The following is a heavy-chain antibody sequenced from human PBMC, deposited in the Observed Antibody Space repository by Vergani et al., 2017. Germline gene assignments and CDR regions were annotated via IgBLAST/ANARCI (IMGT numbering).Heavy chain of an antibody. CDR1: GYTFTGYY. V-gene: IGHV1-2*02. Sequence: QVQLVQSGAEVQKPGASVKVSCKASGYTFTGYYMHWVRQAPGQGLDWMGWINPNSGGTNYAQKFQGRVTMTRDTSISTAYMELSRLRSDDTAVYFCARDRCSGGSGYSESAANYGMDVWGQGTTVTVSS. CDR3: ARDRCSGGSGYSESAANYGMDV. D-gene: IGHD2-15*01. J-gene: IGHJ6*02. CDR2: INPNSGGT.